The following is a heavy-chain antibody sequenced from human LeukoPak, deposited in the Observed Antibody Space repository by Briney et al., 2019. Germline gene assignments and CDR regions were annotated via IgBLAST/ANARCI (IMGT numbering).Heavy chain of an antibody. J-gene: IGHJ4*02. D-gene: IGHD1-14*01. CDR3: ARGREIHGNSDTNLDDY. Sequence: ASVKVSCKTSGYTFTDYYMHRVRQAPGQGLEWIGWISPRSGDTSYAQKFQGRVTMTRDTSINTVDMDLSGLTSDDTAVFYCARGREIHGNSDTNLDDYWGQGTLVTVSS. CDR1: GYTFTDYY. V-gene: IGHV1-2*02. CDR2: ISPRSGDT.